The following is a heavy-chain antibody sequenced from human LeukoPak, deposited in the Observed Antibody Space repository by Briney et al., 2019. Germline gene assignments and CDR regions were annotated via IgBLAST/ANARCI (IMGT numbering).Heavy chain of an antibody. CDR1: GFTFSSYG. Sequence: GGSLRLSCAASGFTFSSYGMHWVRQAPGKGLEWVAVVAHDEKTIFYADSLKGRFTISRDNSRNTLFLQMNSLRAEDTAVFYCAKKWSGDYDSSDIIDAFDIWGQGTMVTVSS. V-gene: IGHV3-30*19. CDR2: VAHDEKTI. CDR3: AKKWSGDYDSSDIIDAFDI. J-gene: IGHJ3*02. D-gene: IGHD3-22*01.